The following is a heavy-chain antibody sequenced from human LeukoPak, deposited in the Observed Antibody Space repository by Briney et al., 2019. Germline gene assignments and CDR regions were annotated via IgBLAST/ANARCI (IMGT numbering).Heavy chain of an antibody. CDR2: IYHSGST. D-gene: IGHD2-2*01. J-gene: IGHJ5*02. CDR3: AGERLYCSSTSCPGSWFDP. CDR1: GGSISSGGYS. V-gene: IGHV4-30-2*01. Sequence: SQTLSLTCAVSGGSISSGGYSWSWIRQPPGKGLEWIGYIYHSGSTYYNPSLKSRVTISVDRSKNQFSLKLSSVTAADTAVYYCAGERLYCSSTSCPGSWFDPWGQGTLVTVSS.